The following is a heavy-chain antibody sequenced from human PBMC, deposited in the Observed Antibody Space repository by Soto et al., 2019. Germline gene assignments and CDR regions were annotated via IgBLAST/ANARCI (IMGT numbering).Heavy chain of an antibody. D-gene: IGHD6-19*01. V-gene: IGHV3-23*01. J-gene: IGHJ4*02. Sequence: GGSLILSCAASGFNFGYFAMGWVRQAPGKGLEWVPVTSDTGKTTYYADSVKGRFTISRDNSKGTLFLQMNSLRVEDTAVYFCAKDAKRTNGWYYFDFWGPGALVTVSS. CDR2: TSDTGKTT. CDR1: GFNFGYFA. CDR3: AKDAKRTNGWYYFDF.